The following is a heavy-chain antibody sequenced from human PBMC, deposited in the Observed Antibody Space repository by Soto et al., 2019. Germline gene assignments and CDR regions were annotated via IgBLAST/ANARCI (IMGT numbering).Heavy chain of an antibody. D-gene: IGHD5-12*01. CDR3: ARDNMATFDYHYYGMDV. V-gene: IGHV4-61*01. CDR1: GGPVSGGSYQ. Sequence: NPSETLSLTCTVSGGPVSGGSYQWTWIRQPPGKGLEWIGYVHFTGGTNYNPSLESRVTISIDTSRDQFSLKLTSLTAADTAVYFCARDNMATFDYHYYGMDVWGPGTTVTVSS. CDR2: VHFTGGT. J-gene: IGHJ6*02.